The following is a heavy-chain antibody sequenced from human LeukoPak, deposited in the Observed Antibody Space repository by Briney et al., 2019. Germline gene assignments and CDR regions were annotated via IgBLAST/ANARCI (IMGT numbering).Heavy chain of an antibody. J-gene: IGHJ4*02. CDR3: AKHVRTSVWFFDS. V-gene: IGHV3-23*01. D-gene: IGHD6-19*01. CDR1: GFTFSSYA. CDR2: ISGSGGST. Sequence: PGGSLRLSCAASGFTFSSYAMSWVRQAPGKGLEWVSAISGSGGSTYYADSVKGRFTVSRDNSKNTLSLQMNSLNADDTAVYYCAKHVRTSVWFFDSWGQGTLVTVSS.